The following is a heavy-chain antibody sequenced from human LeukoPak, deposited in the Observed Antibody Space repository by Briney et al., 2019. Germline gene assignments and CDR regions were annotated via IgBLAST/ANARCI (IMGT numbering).Heavy chain of an antibody. V-gene: IGHV4-59*01. CDR2: IYYSGST. Sequence: SETLSLTCTVSGGSISSYYWSWIRQPPGKGLKWIGYIYYSGSTNYNPSLKSRVTISVDTSKNQFSLKLSSVTAADTAVYYCARERIVGATTRGSAFDIWGQGTMVTVSS. CDR1: GGSISSYY. D-gene: IGHD1-26*01. J-gene: IGHJ3*02. CDR3: ARERIVGATTRGSAFDI.